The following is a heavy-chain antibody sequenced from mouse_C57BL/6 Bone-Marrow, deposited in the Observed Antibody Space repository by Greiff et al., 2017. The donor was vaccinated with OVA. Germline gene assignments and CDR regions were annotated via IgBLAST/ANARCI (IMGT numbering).Heavy chain of an antibody. CDR1: GYTFTSYG. D-gene: IGHD6-5*01. J-gene: IGHJ1*03. Sequence: QVHVKQSGAELARPGASVKLSCKASGYTFTSYGISWVKQRTGQGLEWIGEIYPRSGNTYYNEKFKGKATLPADKSSSTAYMELRSLTSEDSAVYFCAREEAYAIRRDWYFDVWGTGTTVTVSS. V-gene: IGHV1-81*01. CDR3: AREEAYAIRRDWYFDV. CDR2: IYPRSGNT.